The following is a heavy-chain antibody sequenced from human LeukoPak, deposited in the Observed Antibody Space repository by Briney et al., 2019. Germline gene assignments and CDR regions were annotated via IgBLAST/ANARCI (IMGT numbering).Heavy chain of an antibody. CDR3: ARNGAGLDY. D-gene: IGHD6-19*01. V-gene: IGHV3-48*04. CDR2: ITGSSSTI. CDR1: EFTFSSYD. J-gene: IGHJ4*02. Sequence: GGSLRLSCAASEFTFSSYDIIWVRQAPGKGLEWVSWITGSSSTIKYTDSVKGRFTISRDNAKKSVYMQMNSLRVEDTAVYYCARNGAGLDYWGQGTLVTVSS.